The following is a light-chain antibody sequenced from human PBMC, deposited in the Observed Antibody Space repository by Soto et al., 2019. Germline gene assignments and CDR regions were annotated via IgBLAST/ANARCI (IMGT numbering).Light chain of an antibody. Sequence: QSALTQPASVSGSPGQSITISCTGTSSDVGGYKYVSWLQQHPGKAHKLMIFEVSNRPSWVSNRFSGSKSGNTASLTISGLRAEDEADYYCSSYTSGSTYVFGTGTQLTVL. V-gene: IGLV2-14*01. J-gene: IGLJ1*01. CDR3: SSYTSGSTYV. CDR2: EVS. CDR1: SSDVGGYKY.